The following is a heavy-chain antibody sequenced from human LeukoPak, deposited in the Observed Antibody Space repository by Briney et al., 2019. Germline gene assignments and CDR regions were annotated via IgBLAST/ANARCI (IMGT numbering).Heavy chain of an antibody. CDR3: ASGVYHFDY. CDR1: GFTFSSYW. CDR2: MNQDGSEK. V-gene: IGHV3-7*01. Sequence: GGSLRLSCAASGFTFSSYWMSWVRQAPGKGLEWVANMNQDGSEKYYVDSVRGRFTISRDNAKKSLYLQMNSLRAEDTAVYYCASGVYHFDYWGQGTRVTVSS. D-gene: IGHD2-2*01. J-gene: IGHJ4*02.